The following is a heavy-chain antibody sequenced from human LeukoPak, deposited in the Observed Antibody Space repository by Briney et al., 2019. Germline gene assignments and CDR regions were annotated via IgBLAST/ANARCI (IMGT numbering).Heavy chain of an antibody. V-gene: IGHV3-30*02. Sequence: GGSLRLSCVASGFTFSYYGMHWVRQAPGKGLEWVAFIRYEGNEKYYADSVKGRFTISRDNSKNTLYLQMNSLRAEDTAVYYCAKDRDSFQYWGQGTLVTVSS. D-gene: IGHD3-10*01. CDR1: GFTFSYYG. J-gene: IGHJ4*02. CDR2: IRYEGNEK. CDR3: AKDRDSFQY.